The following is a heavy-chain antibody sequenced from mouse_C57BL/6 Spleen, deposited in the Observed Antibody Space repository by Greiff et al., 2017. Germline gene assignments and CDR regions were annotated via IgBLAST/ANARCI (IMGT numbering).Heavy chain of an antibody. Sequence: ESGPGLVKPSQSLSLTCSVTGYSITSGYYWNWIRQFPGNKLEWMGYISYDGSNNYNPSLKNRISITRDTSKNQFFLKLNSVTTEDTATYYCARDRYGKGYAMDYWGQGTSVTVSS. V-gene: IGHV3-6*01. CDR1: GYSITSGYY. D-gene: IGHD2-10*02. CDR2: ISYDGSN. J-gene: IGHJ4*01. CDR3: ARDRYGKGYAMDY.